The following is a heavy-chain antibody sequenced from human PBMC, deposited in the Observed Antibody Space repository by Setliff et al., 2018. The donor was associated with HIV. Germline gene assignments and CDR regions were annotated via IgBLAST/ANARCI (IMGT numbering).Heavy chain of an antibody. CDR3: ARAQTDYYGMDV. CDR2: IYHSGSS. J-gene: IGHJ6*02. V-gene: IGHV4-59*01. Sequence: SETLSLTFSVSGDSLGSYYWSWIRQPPGKGLEWIGYIYHSGSSNSNPSLKSRVTISGDTSKNQLSLKLSSVTAADTAVYYCARAQTDYYGMDVWGQGTTVTVSS. CDR1: GDSLGSYY.